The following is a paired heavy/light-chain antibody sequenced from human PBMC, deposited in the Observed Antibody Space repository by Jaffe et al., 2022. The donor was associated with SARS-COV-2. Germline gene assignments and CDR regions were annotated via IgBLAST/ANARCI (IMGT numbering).Light chain of an antibody. V-gene: IGKV2-28*01. CDR1: QSLLNSNGYTF. Sequence: DIVMTQSPLSLPVTPGEPASISCRSSQSLLNSNGYTFLDWYQQKPGQSPQVLIYSGSNRASGVPDRFSGSGSGTDFTLKISRVEAEDVGVYYCMQALQTPYTSGQGTKLEIK. CDR2: SGS. CDR3: MQALQTPYT. J-gene: IGKJ2*01.
Heavy chain of an antibody. Sequence: EVQLVESGGDLVQPGGSLKLSCAASGFTFSSYWMSWVRQAPGKGLEWVANIKGDGSERYYLDSMKGRFTISRDNAKNSLCLQVNSLRAEDTAVYYCARQSYYASIGYSSGNHFDFWGQGTLVTVSS. J-gene: IGHJ4*02. V-gene: IGHV3-7*03. CDR1: GFTFSSYW. CDR2: IKGDGSER. CDR3: ARQSYYASIGYSSGNHFDF. D-gene: IGHD3-22*01.